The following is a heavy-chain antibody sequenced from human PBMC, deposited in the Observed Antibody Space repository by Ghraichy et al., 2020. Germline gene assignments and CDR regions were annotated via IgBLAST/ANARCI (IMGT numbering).Heavy chain of an antibody. CDR3: ARTPNGDGGDY. CDR1: GFTVSSNY. Sequence: GESLNISCAASGFTVSSNYMSWVRQAPGKGLEWVSVIYSGGSTYYADSVKGRFTISRDNSKNTLYLQMNSLRAEDTAVYYCARTPNGDGGDYWGQGTLVTVSS. V-gene: IGHV3-53*01. D-gene: IGHD3-16*01. CDR2: IYSGGST. J-gene: IGHJ4*02.